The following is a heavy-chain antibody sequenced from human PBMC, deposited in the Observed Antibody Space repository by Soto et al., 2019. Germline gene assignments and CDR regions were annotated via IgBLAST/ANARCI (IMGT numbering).Heavy chain of an antibody. J-gene: IGHJ6*02. CDR2: INHSGST. D-gene: IGHD2-21*02. CDR3: ARGARIVVVTAIRYYYGMDV. CDR1: GLSFSGYY. V-gene: IGHV4-34*01. Sequence: PSETLSLTCAFYGLSFSGYYWILIRQPPGKGLEWIGEINHSGSTNYNPSLKSRVTISVDTSKNQFSLKLSSVTAADTAVYYCARGARIVVVTAIRYYYGMDVWGQGTTVTVSS.